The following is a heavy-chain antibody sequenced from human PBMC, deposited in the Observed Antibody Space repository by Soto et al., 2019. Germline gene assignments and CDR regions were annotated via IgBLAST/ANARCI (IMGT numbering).Heavy chain of an antibody. V-gene: IGHV4-30-2*01. CDR1: GGSISSGGYS. D-gene: IGHD1-26*01. J-gene: IGHJ4*02. Sequence: SETLSLTCAVSGGSISSGGYSWSWIRQPPGKGLEWIGYIYHSGSTYYNTSLKSRVTISVDMSKNQFSLKLSSVTAAVTAVYYCARYSQVTIDYWGQGTLVTVSS. CDR2: IYHSGST. CDR3: ARYSQVTIDY.